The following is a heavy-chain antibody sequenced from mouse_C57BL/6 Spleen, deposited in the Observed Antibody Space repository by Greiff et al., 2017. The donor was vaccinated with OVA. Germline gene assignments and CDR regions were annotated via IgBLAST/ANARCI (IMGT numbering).Heavy chain of an antibody. Sequence: VKLQESGAELVKPGASVKMSCKASGYTFTTYPIEWMKQNHGKSLEWIGNFHPYNDDTKYNEKFKGKATLTVEKSSSTVYLELSRLTSDDSAVYCCARGGNYLYYAMDYWGQGTSVTVSS. CDR3: ARGGNYLYYAMDY. J-gene: IGHJ4*01. CDR1: GYTFTTYP. V-gene: IGHV1-47*01. CDR2: FHPYNDDT. D-gene: IGHD2-1*01.